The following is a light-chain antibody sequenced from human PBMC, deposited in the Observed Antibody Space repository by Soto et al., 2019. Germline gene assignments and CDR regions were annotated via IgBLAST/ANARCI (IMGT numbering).Light chain of an antibody. CDR3: QQYNNWPLT. CDR1: QDLSGR. Sequence: EIVMTQSPATLSLSPGERATLSCRASQDLSGRLAWYQQKPGQAPRLLIYGASTRANDVSARFSGSESGTDFTLNISSLQSEDFAIYYCQQYNNWPLTFGGGTKVEIK. J-gene: IGKJ4*01. V-gene: IGKV3-15*01. CDR2: GAS.